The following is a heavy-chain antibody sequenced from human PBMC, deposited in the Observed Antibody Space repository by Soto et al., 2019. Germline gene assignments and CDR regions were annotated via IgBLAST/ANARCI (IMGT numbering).Heavy chain of an antibody. J-gene: IGHJ6*02. CDR2: IYSGGST. Sequence: GGSLRLSCAASGFTVSSNYMSWVRQAPGKGLEWVSVIYSGGSTYYADSVKGRFTISRDNSKNTLYLQMNSLRAEDTAVYYCAREMITFGGVPYGMDVWGQGTTVTVSS. CDR3: AREMITFGGVPYGMDV. V-gene: IGHV3-53*01. CDR1: GFTVSSNY. D-gene: IGHD3-16*01.